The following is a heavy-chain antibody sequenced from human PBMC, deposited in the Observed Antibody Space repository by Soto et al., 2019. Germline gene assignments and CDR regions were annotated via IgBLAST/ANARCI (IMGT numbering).Heavy chain of an antibody. J-gene: IGHJ3*02. CDR3: ARLETYYYDSDAFDI. CDR1: GGSISSYY. CDR2: IYYSGST. V-gene: IGHV4-59*01. Sequence: KPSETLSLTCTVSGGSISSYYWSWIRQPPGKGLEWIGYIYYSGSTNYNPSLKSRVTISVDTSKNQFSLKLSSVTAADTAVYYCARLETYYYDSDAFDIWGQGTMVTVSS. D-gene: IGHD3-22*01.